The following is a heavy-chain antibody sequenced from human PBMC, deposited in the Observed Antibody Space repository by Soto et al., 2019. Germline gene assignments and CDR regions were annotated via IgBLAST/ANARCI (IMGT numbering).Heavy chain of an antibody. Sequence: SETLSLTCTVSGGSISSYYWSWIRQPPGKGLEWIGYIYYSGSTNYNPSLKSRVTISVDTSKNQFSLKLSSVTAADTAVYYCARGKMIPSGYDFDYYYYGMDVWGQGTTVTVSS. CDR2: IYYSGST. D-gene: IGHD5-12*01. CDR3: ARGKMIPSGYDFDYYYYGMDV. CDR1: GGSISSYY. V-gene: IGHV4-59*01. J-gene: IGHJ6*02.